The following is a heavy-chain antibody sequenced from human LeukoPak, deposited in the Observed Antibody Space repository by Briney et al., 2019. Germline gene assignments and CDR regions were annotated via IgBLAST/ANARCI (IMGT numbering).Heavy chain of an antibody. V-gene: IGHV4-59*08. Sequence: SETLSLTCTVSGGSLSSYYWSWIRQPPGKGLEWIGYIYYSGSTNYNPSLESRVTISVDTSKNQFSLKLSSVTAADTAVYYCARHTTMVHFDYWGQGTLVTVSS. J-gene: IGHJ4*02. CDR3: ARHTTMVHFDY. CDR2: IYYSGST. D-gene: IGHD5-18*01. CDR1: GGSLSSYY.